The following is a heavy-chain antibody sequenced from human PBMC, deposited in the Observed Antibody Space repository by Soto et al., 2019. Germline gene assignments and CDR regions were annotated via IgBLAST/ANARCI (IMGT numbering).Heavy chain of an antibody. D-gene: IGHD6-13*01. V-gene: IGHV1-69*08. CDR1: GGTFSSYT. CDR2: IIPILGIA. J-gene: IGHJ4*02. Sequence: QVQLVQSGAEVKKPGSSVKVSCKASGGTFSSYTISWVRQAPGQGLEWMGRIIPILGIANYAQKFQGRVMITADKSTSTAYMELSSLRSEDTAVYYCARDGYSSSSCDYWGQGTLVTVSS. CDR3: ARDGYSSSSCDY.